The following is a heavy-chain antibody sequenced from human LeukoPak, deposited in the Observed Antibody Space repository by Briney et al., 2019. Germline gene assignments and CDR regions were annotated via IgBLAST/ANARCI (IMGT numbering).Heavy chain of an antibody. V-gene: IGHV3-30*18. CDR3: AKDKTEAVAGTLMDY. J-gene: IGHJ4*02. CDR2: ISYDGSNK. Sequence: GTSLRLSCAASGFTFSSYGMHWVRQAPGKGLEWVAVISYDGSNKYYADSVKGRFTISRDNSKNTLYLQMNSLRAEDAAVYYCAKDKTEAVAGTLMDYWGQGTLVTVSS. D-gene: IGHD6-19*01. CDR1: GFTFSSYG.